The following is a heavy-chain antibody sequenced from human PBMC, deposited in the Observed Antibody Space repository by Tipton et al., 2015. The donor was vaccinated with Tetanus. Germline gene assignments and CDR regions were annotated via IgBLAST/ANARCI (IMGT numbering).Heavy chain of an antibody. CDR3: SRGAFEKWIQLWGPLDS. CDR2: ISYDGSNK. D-gene: IGHD5-18*01. J-gene: IGHJ4*02. CDR1: GFTFSSYA. Sequence: SLRLSCAASGFTFSSYAMHWVRQAPGKGLEWVAVISYDGSNKYYGDSVKGRFTISRDNSKNTLYLQMNSLRAEDAAVYYCSRGAFEKWIQLWGPLDSWGQGTLVTVSS. V-gene: IGHV3-30*04.